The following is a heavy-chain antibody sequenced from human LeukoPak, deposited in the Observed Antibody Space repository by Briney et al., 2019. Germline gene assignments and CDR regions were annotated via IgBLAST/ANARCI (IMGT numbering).Heavy chain of an antibody. CDR3: ASLNGEQWLAPYYFDY. CDR1: GGSISSGSYY. V-gene: IGHV4-61*02. J-gene: IGHJ4*02. D-gene: IGHD6-19*01. Sequence: PSETLSLTCTVSGGSISSGSYYWSWIRQPAGKGLEWIGRIYTSGSTNYNPSLKSRVTISVDTSKNQFSLKLSSVTAADTAVYYCASLNGEQWLAPYYFDYWGQGTLVTVSS. CDR2: IYTSGST.